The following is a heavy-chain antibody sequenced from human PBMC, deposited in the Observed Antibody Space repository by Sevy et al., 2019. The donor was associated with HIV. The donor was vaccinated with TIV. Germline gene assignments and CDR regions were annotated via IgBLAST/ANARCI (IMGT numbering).Heavy chain of an antibody. V-gene: IGHV3-30*04. J-gene: IGHJ4*02. D-gene: IGHD5-12*01. Sequence: GGFLRLSCSASGFRLNTYAMHWVRQAPGKGLEWVSVISSTGNFESYAASVKGRFTISKDNSKNTVSLQMNSLRPEVTAMYYCARDAGYTTKFHPLHWGQGTLVTVSS. CDR2: ISSTGNFE. CDR1: GFRLNTYA. CDR3: ARDAGYTTKFHPLH.